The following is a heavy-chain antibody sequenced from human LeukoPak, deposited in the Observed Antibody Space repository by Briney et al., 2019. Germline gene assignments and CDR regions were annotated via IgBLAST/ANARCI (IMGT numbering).Heavy chain of an antibody. D-gene: IGHD6-19*01. J-gene: IGHJ4*02. CDR1: GFTFTRSA. Sequence: SVKVSCKASGFTFTRSAMQWVRQARGQRLEWIGWIVVGSGNTKYAQKFQERVTITRDMSTGTAYMELSSLRSEDTAVYYCARGGKQWRGGNYFDSWGQGTLVAVSS. CDR2: IVVGSGNT. V-gene: IGHV1-58*02. CDR3: ARGGKQWRGGNYFDS.